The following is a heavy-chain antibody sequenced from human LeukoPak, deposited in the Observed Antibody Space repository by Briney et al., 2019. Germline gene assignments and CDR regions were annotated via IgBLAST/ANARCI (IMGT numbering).Heavy chain of an antibody. Sequence: SETLSLTCAVYGGSFSGYYWSWIRQPPGKGLEWIGEINHSGSTNYNPSLKSRVTISVDTSKNQFSLKPSSVTAADTAVYHCARGVSGSGSYLYYYYYYMDVWGKGTTVTVSS. V-gene: IGHV4-34*01. CDR1: GGSFSGYY. J-gene: IGHJ6*03. CDR2: INHSGST. CDR3: ARGVSGSGSYLYYYYYYMDV. D-gene: IGHD3-10*01.